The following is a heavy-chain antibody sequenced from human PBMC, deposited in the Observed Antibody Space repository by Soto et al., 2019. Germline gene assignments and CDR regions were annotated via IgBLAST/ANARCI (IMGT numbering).Heavy chain of an antibody. D-gene: IGHD3-3*01. V-gene: IGHV1-69*06. J-gene: IGHJ4*02. CDR3: AFRRRYYDFWSVYSSGIFLDY. CDR2: IIPIFGTA. CDR1: GGTFSSYA. Sequence: GPSVKVSCKASGGTFSSYAISWVRQAPGQGLEWMGGIIPIFGTANYAQKFQGRVTITADKSTSTAYMELSSLRSEDTAVYYCAFRRRYYDFWSVYSSGIFLDYWGQGTLVTVSS.